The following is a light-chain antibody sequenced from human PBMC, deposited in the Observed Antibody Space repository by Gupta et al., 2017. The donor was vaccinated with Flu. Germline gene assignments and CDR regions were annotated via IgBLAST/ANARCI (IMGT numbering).Light chain of an antibody. CDR1: QSGTGH. CDR3: QMRDSWPPRFT. CDR2: NVS. Sequence: DIVLTQSQSTLSLSPGERATLSCRASQSGTGHLAWYQQKPGQAPRLLIKNVSSRATGIPDRFSGSGSGTDFTLTISSLEPEDFAVYHCQMRDSWPPRFTFGPGTRVDIK. J-gene: IGKJ3*01. V-gene: IGKV3-11*01.